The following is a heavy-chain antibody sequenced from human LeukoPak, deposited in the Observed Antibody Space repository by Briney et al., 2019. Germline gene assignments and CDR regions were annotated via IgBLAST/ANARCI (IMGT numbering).Heavy chain of an antibody. CDR2: IDPSDSYT. D-gene: IGHD5-24*01. J-gene: IGHJ4*02. CDR3: ARLVEMASIPDY. Sequence: GESLKISCKGSGXRFTSYWISWVRQMPGKGLEWMGRIDPSDSYTNYSPSFQGHVTISADKSISTAYLQWSSLKASDTAMYYCARLVEMASIPDYWGQGTLVTVSS. V-gene: IGHV5-10-1*01. CDR1: GXRFTSYW.